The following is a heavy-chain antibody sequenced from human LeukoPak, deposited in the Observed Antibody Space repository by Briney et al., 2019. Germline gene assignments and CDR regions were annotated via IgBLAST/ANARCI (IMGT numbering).Heavy chain of an antibody. CDR2: TNPNSGGT. J-gene: IGHJ5*02. CDR3: ARDQAYYYGSGKLNWFDP. CDR1: GYTFTSYD. V-gene: IGHV1-2*02. Sequence: ASVKVSRKASGYTFTSYDINWVRQATGQGREWMGWTNPNSGGTNYEQKFQGRVTMTRDTSISTAYMELSRLRSDDTAVYYCARDQAYYYGSGKLNWFDPWGQGTLVTVSS. D-gene: IGHD3-10*01.